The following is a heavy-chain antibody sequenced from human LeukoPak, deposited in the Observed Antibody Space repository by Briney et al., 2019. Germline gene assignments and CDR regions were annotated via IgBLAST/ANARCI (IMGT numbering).Heavy chain of an antibody. V-gene: IGHV3-30*02. J-gene: IGHJ6*03. CDR2: IRYNGNNQ. D-gene: IGHD3-10*01. Sequence: GGSLRLSCAASGFTFNNYGMHWVRQAPGKGLEWVAFIRYNGNNQYYADSVKGRFTISRDNSKNTLYLQMNSLKGDDTAVYYCAKDSAFYYIDVWGKGTTVSISS. CDR1: GFTFNNYG. CDR3: AKDSAFYYIDV.